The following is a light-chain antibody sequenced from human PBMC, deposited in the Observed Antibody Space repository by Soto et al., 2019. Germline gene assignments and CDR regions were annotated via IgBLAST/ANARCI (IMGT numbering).Light chain of an antibody. V-gene: IGKV1-5*03. CDR3: QQYNSYSPEWT. Sequence: DIQMTQSPSTLSASVGDRVTITCRASQTISSWLAWYQQKPGKAPKLLIYKASTLESGVPSRFSGSGSGTEFTLTISSLQPDDLASYYCQQYNSYSPEWTFGQGTKVDIK. CDR2: KAS. J-gene: IGKJ1*01. CDR1: QTISSW.